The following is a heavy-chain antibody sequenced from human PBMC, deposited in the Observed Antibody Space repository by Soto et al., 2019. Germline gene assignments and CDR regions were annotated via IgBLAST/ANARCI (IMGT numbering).Heavy chain of an antibody. CDR3: ATYGSGGYSDVFDI. CDR1: GCSISRYH. J-gene: IGHJ3*02. D-gene: IGHD3-10*01. Sequence: SDTLSLTCTTSGCSISRYHWRWIWQPPGKGLARIGYISYSGSTNYNPSLKSRVTISVDTSTNQFSLTLSSVTVEDTAVYYWATYGSGGYSDVFDIWGKGTMVTV. CDR2: ISYSGST. V-gene: IGHV4-59*07.